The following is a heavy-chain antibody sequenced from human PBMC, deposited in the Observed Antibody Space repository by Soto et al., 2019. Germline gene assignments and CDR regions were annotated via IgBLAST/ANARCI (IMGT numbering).Heavy chain of an antibody. J-gene: IGHJ5*02. CDR1: GFTFNNYW. V-gene: IGHV3-74*01. Sequence: HPGGSLRLSCAASGFTFNNYWMHWVRQAPGKGLVWVSRINTDGDTTTYADSVKGRFTISRDNAKNTLYLQMNSLRAEDTAVYYCAREAKLRYFDWPPGQPFDPWGQGTLVTVSS. CDR3: AREAKLRYFDWPPGQPFDP. D-gene: IGHD3-9*01. CDR2: INTDGDTT.